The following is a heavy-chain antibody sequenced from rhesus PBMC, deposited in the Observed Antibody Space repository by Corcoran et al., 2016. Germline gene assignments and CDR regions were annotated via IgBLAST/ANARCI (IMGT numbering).Heavy chain of an antibody. Sequence: QVQLQESGPGLVKPSETLSLTCAVSGYSISSGYGWSWIRQPPGKGLEWIGYIGGISGTTTDNPALKRPDTISTATSKNQFSRKLSSVTAADTAVYYCARQLRGYSGYSFYWYFDLWGPGTPITISS. V-gene: IGHV4-127*01. J-gene: IGHJ2*01. CDR2: IGGISGTT. CDR3: ARQLRGYSGYSFYWYFDL. D-gene: IGHD5-30*01. CDR1: GYSISSGYG.